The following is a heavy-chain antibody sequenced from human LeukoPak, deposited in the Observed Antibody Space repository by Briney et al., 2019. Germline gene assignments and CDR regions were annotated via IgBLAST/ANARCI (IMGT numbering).Heavy chain of an antibody. D-gene: IGHD6-19*01. Sequence: GGSLRLSCAASGFTFSNYRMNWVRQAPGKGLEWVSSISSSSSYIYYADSVKGRFTISRDNAKNSLYLQMNSLRVDDTAVYYCAKVAAAVPGRYYFDYWGQGTLVTVSS. CDR1: GFTFSNYR. CDR2: ISSSSSYI. V-gene: IGHV3-21*01. J-gene: IGHJ4*02. CDR3: AKVAAAVPGRYYFDY.